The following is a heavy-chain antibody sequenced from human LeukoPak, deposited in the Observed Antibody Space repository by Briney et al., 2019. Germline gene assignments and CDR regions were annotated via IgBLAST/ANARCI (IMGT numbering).Heavy chain of an antibody. V-gene: IGHV3-48*03. CDR2: ISSSGSTI. CDR1: GFTFSSYE. J-gene: IGHJ4*02. Sequence: PGGSLRLSCAASGFTFSSYEMNWVRQAPGKGLEWVSYISSSGSTIYYADSVKGRFTISRDNARNSLYLQMNSLRGEDTAVYYCERGPHPYSSGWYHFDYWGQGTLVTVSS. CDR3: ERGPHPYSSGWYHFDY. D-gene: IGHD6-19*01.